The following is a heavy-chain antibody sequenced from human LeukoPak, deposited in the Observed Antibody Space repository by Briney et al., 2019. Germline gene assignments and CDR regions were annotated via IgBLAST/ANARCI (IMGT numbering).Heavy chain of an antibody. CDR2: IKQDGSEK. CDR1: GFTFSSYW. D-gene: IGHD6-19*01. J-gene: IGHJ5*02. CDR3: ARIAVAGTVWFDP. V-gene: IGHV3-7*03. Sequence: PGGSLRLSCAASGFTFSSYWMSWVRQAPGKGLEWVANIKQDGSEKYYVDSVKGRFTISRDNAKNSLYLQMNSLRAEDTAVYYCARIAVAGTVWFDPWGQGTLVTVSS.